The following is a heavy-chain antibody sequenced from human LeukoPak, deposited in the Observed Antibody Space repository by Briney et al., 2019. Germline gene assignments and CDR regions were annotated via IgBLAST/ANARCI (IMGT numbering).Heavy chain of an antibody. CDR3: ARGPRYCSSTSCSDFFDS. V-gene: IGHV3-66*01. Sequence: PGGSLRLSCAASGFTVSNNYVSWIRQAPGKGLEWVSVIYTGGATYYANSVKGRFTTSRDNSKNTLSLQMNNLGAEDSAVYYCARGPRYCSSTSCSDFFDSWGQGTLVTVSS. CDR1: GFTVSNNY. D-gene: IGHD2-2*01. J-gene: IGHJ4*02. CDR2: IYTGGAT.